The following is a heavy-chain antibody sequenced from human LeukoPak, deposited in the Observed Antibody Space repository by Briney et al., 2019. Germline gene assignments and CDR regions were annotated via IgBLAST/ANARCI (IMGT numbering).Heavy chain of an antibody. CDR2: IIPLFDIV. D-gene: IGHD5-24*01. J-gene: IGHJ4*02. CDR1: GESFGSYG. CDR3: ARDGTGEGYNFYSDY. V-gene: IGHV1-69*04. Sequence: GASVKVSCKASGESFGSYGISWVRQAPGQGLEWMGRIIPLFDIVTYAQKFQGRVTLTADKFTNTAYLELSSLRSEDTALYFCARDGTGEGYNFYSDYWGQGTLVTVSS.